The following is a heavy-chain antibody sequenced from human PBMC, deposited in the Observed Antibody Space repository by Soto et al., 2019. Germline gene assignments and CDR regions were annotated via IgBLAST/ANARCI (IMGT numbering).Heavy chain of an antibody. CDR1: GGSISSSSYY. Sequence: SETLSLTCTVSGGSISSSSYYWGWIRQPPGKGLEWIGSIYYSGSTYYNPSLKSRVTISVDTSKNQFSLKLSSVTAADTAVYYCAKDLGMEGWFDPWGQGXLVTVYS. V-gene: IGHV4-39*02. CDR2: IYYSGST. D-gene: IGHD6-13*01. CDR3: AKDLGMEGWFDP. J-gene: IGHJ5*02.